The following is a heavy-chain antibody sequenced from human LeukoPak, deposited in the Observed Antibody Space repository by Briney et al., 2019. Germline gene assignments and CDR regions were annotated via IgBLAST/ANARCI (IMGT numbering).Heavy chain of an antibody. D-gene: IGHD3-9*01. CDR2: ISDNGGGAI. V-gene: IGHV3-11*01. CDR1: GFTFGDYY. J-gene: IGHJ4*02. CDR3: ARGGGGTYRDSLTGYFPLVY. Sequence: GGSLRLSCAASGFTFGDYYMSWIRQAPGKGLEYISYISDNGGGAIYYADSVKGRFTISRDNAQKSLYLHTNSLKGEDTAVYYCARGGGGTYRDSLTGYFPLVYWGPGTLVTVSS.